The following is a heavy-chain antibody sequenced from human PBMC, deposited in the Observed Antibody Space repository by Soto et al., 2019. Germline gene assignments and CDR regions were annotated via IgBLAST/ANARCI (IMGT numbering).Heavy chain of an antibody. CDR1: GFSFRNYA. CDR2: LTGSSSNI. J-gene: IGHJ4*02. CDR3: ANGRATYGLLTHDY. D-gene: IGHD3-10*01. V-gene: IGHV3-23*01. Sequence: EVQLLESGGGLVQPGGSLRLSCAASGFSFRNYAMSWVRQAPGKGLDWISTLTGSSSNIYYADSVKGRFAISRDNSRNTLYLQMNSLTAEDTAVYYCANGRATYGLLTHDYWGQGTLVTVSS.